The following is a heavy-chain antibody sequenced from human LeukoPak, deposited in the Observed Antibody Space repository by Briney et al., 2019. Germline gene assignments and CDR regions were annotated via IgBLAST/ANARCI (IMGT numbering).Heavy chain of an antibody. CDR2: ISVYNGNT. D-gene: IGHD6-13*01. Sequence: ASVKVSCKASGYTFMSYGISWVRQAPGQGLEWMGWISVYNGNTNYAQKLQGRVTMTTDTSTGTAYMELRSVRSDDTAVYFCARAPQQLILGFYNYYMDVWGKGTTVTVSS. CDR1: GYTFMSYG. CDR3: ARAPQQLILGFYNYYMDV. V-gene: IGHV1-18*01. J-gene: IGHJ6*03.